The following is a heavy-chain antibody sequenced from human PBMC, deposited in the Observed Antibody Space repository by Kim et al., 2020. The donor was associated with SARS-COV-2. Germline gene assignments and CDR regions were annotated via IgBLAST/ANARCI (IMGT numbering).Heavy chain of an antibody. D-gene: IGHD3-22*01. CDR2: IIPILGIA. CDR1: GGTFSSYA. CDR3: ARDRGLDYYYDSSGYYYAY. Sequence: SVKVSCKASGGTFSSYAISWVRQAPGQGLEWMGRIIPILGIANYAQKFQGRVTITADKSTSTAYMELISLRSEDTAVYYCARDRGLDYYYDSSGYYYAYWGQGTLVTVSS. J-gene: IGHJ4*02. V-gene: IGHV1-69*04.